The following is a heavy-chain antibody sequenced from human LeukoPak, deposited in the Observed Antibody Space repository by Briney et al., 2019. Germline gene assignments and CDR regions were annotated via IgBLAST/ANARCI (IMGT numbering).Heavy chain of an antibody. D-gene: IGHD3-22*01. CDR3: ARPRSAYYDSSGFYI. Sequence: ASVKVSCKASGYTFTSYDIYWVRQATGQGLEWMGWMSSNSDITGYAQRFQGRVTMTSDTSMSTAYMELSSLRSEDTAVYYCARPRSAYYDSSGFYIWGQGTLVTVSS. J-gene: IGHJ4*02. CDR1: GYTFTSYD. V-gene: IGHV1-8*01. CDR2: MSSNSDIT.